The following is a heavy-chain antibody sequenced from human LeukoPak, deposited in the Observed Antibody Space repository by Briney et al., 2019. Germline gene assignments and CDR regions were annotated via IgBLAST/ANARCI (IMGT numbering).Heavy chain of an antibody. Sequence: SETLSLTCTVSGGSVSSYYWSWIRRPAGKGLEWIGPIYTSGSTNYNPSLKSRVTMPVATSKTQLSLKLSPVTAAETAVYYCAGGRKWELAFDSWGQGTLVTVSS. CDR1: GGSVSSYY. CDR2: IYTSGST. CDR3: AGGRKWELAFDS. D-gene: IGHD1-26*01. V-gene: IGHV4-4*07. J-gene: IGHJ4*02.